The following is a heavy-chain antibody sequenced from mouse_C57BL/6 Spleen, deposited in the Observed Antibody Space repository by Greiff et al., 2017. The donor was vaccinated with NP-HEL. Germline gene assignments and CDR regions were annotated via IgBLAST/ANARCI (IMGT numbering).Heavy chain of an antibody. V-gene: IGHV1-4*01. CDR2: INPSSGYT. CDR3: APQATLAY. CDR1: GYTFTSYT. J-gene: IGHJ3*01. Sequence: VQLQQSGAELARPGASVKMSCKASGYTFTSYTMHWVKQRPGQGLEWIGYINPSSGYTKYNQKFKDKATLTADKSSSTAYMQLSSLTSEDSAVYYCAPQATLAYWGQGTLVTVSA. D-gene: IGHD3-2*02.